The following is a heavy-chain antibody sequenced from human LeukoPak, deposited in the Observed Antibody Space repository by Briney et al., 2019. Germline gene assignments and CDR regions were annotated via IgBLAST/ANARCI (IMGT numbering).Heavy chain of an antibody. J-gene: IGHJ4*02. CDR3: ARASITGTTPLDY. CDR1: GGSISSYY. CDR2: IYYSGST. V-gene: IGHV4-59*01. Sequence: SETLSLTCTVSGGSISSYYWSWIRQPPGKGLEWIGYIYYSGSTNYNPSPKSRVTISVDTSKNQFSLKLSSVTAADTAVYYCARASITGTTPLDYWGQGTLVTVSS. D-gene: IGHD1-20*01.